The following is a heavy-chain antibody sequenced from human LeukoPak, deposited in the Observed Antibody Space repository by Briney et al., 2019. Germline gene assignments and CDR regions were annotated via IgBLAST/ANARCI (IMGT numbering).Heavy chain of an antibody. V-gene: IGHV3-23*01. CDR3: AKEGQYYYGSGSYYTPLGIER. D-gene: IGHD3-10*01. J-gene: IGHJ4*02. Sequence: GGSLRLSCAASGFTFSSYGMSWVRQAPGKGLEWVSAISGSGGSTYYADSVKGRFTISRDNSKNTLYLQMNSLRAEDTAVYYCAKEGQYYYGSGSYYTPLGIERWGQGTLVTVSS. CDR1: GFTFSSYG. CDR2: ISGSGGST.